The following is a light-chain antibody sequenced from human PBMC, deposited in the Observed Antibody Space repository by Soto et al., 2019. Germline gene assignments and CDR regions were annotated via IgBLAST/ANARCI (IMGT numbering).Light chain of an antibody. CDR3: VEASLLPHA. J-gene: IGKJ1*01. V-gene: IGKV2-24*01. Sequence: DVVLTQTPRPSPVTLGQPASISCKSSQSLAYSDGNIYLNWIQQRPGQPPRLLIYKTSNRFSGVPDRFSGSGTGTDFTLKISKVEAEDVGVYYCVEASLLPHAFGQGTKLEIK. CDR1: QSLAYSDGNIY. CDR2: KTS.